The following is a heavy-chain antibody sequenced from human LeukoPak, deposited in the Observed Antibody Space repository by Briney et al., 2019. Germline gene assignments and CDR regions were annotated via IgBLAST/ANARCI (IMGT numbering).Heavy chain of an antibody. J-gene: IGHJ6*03. Sequence: PSETLFLTCTVSGGSISSYYWSWIRQPPGKGLEWIGYIYTSGSTNYNPSLKSRVTISVDTSKNQFSLKLSSVTAADTAVYYCARLSGRETIFHYYYMDVWGKGTTVTVSS. CDR2: IYTSGST. V-gene: IGHV4-4*09. CDR3: ARLSGRETIFHYYYMDV. D-gene: IGHD3-3*01. CDR1: GGSISSYY.